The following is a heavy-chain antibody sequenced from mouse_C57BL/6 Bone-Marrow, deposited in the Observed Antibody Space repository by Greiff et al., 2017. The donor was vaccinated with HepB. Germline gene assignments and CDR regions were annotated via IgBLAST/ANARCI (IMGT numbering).Heavy chain of an antibody. V-gene: IGHV1-15*01. Sequence: VQGVESGAELVRPGASVTLSCKASGYTFTDYEMHWVKQTPVHGLEWIGAIDPETGGTAYNQKFKGKAILTADKSSSTAYMELRSLTSEDSAVYYCTRGAMDYWGQGTSVTVSS. CDR1: GYTFTDYE. CDR3: TRGAMDY. CDR2: IDPETGGT. J-gene: IGHJ4*01.